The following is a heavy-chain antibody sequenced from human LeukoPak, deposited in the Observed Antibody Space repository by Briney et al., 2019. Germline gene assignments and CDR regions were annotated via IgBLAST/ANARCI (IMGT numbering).Heavy chain of an antibody. V-gene: IGHV3-9*01. J-gene: IGHJ4*02. CDR3: AKVGIFGLVTYYFDY. CDR2: ISWNSGLI. CDR1: GFTFDEYA. D-gene: IGHD3/OR15-3a*01. Sequence: GGSLRLSCAASGFTFDEYAMHWVRQAPAKGLEWVSGISWNSGLIDYADSVKGRFTISRDNAKNSLFLQMNSLKAEDTAFYYCAKVGIFGLVTYYFDYWGQGTLVTVSS.